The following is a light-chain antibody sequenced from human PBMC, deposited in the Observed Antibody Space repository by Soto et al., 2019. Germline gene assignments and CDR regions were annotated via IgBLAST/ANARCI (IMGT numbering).Light chain of an antibody. CDR1: QSVSSN. CDR3: QQYNNWPRT. Sequence: EIVMTQSPATLSVSPGERATLSCRASQSVSSNLAWYQQKFGQAPRLLIYGASTRATGCPARFSGSGSGTEFTLTISLLQSEDFAVYYFQQYNNWPRTFGQGTKLEIK. J-gene: IGKJ2*01. V-gene: IGKV3-15*01. CDR2: GAS.